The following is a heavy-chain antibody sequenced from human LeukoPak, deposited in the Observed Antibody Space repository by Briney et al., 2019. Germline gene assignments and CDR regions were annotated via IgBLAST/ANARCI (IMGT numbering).Heavy chain of an antibody. CDR2: ISYDGSNK. CDR1: GFTFSSYD. D-gene: IGHD1-26*01. CDR3: ARDSRELPPAFDY. V-gene: IGHV3-30-3*01. J-gene: IGHJ4*02. Sequence: PGGSLRLSCAASGFTFSSYDMHWVRQAPGKGLEWVAVISYDGSNKYYADSVKGRFTISRDNSKNTLYLQMNSLRAEDTAVYYCARDSRELPPAFDYWGQGTLVTVSS.